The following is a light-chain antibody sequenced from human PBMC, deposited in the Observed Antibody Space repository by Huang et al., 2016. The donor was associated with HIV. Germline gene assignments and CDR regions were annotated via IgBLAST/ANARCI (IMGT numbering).Light chain of an antibody. V-gene: IGKV1-39*01. Sequence: DIQMTQSPSSLSASVGDRVNITCRARQSITTYLNWFQQKPGKAPKVLISAASTVQSGVPSRFSGGGSGTHFTLTITSLQPEDFATYYCQQTYTGVTFGQGTKVEIK. CDR1: QSITTY. CDR2: AAS. CDR3: QQTYTGVT. J-gene: IGKJ1*01.